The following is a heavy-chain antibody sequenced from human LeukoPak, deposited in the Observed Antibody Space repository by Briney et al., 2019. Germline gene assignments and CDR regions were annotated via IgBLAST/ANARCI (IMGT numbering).Heavy chain of an antibody. D-gene: IGHD5-18*01. CDR3: ARHKHTSMGVGAFDI. CDR1: GYSFTNYW. CDR2: IDPSDSDT. V-gene: IGHV5-51*01. Sequence: GESLKISCMGSGYSFTNYWIGWVRQKPGKDLEWMGIIDPSDSDTRYSPSCQGQVTISADKSFSTTFLQWSSLKASDTAIYYCARHKHTSMGVGAFDIWGQGTMVTVSS. J-gene: IGHJ3*02.